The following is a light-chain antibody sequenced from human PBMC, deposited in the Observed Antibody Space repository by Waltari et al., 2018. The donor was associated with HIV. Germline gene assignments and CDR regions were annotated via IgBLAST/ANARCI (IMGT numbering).Light chain of an antibody. CDR2: EDD. CDR1: DIGSKR. V-gene: IGLV3-21*04. CDR3: QVWDFRSDEVI. Sequence: SYMLTQSPSVSVAPGKTAAITCGGNDIGSKRVHWYQHKSGQAPVLIIYEDDDRPSGIPARFSGSNSANTATLTITRVEAGDEADYFCQVWDFRSDEVIFGGGTKMTVL. J-gene: IGLJ2*01.